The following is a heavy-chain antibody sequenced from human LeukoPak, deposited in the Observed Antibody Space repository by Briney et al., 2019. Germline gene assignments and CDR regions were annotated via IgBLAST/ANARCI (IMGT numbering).Heavy chain of an antibody. CDR3: AGDASGYDP. D-gene: IGHD5-12*01. CDR2: INPNSGVT. CDR1: GYTFTAYY. V-gene: IGHV1-2*02. J-gene: IGHJ5*02. Sequence: ASVKVSCKASGYTFTAYYMHWVRQAPGQGFEWMGWINPNSGVTNYAQKFQGRVTMSRDTSISTAYMELNRLRSDDTAVYYCAGDASGYDPWGQGTLVTVSS.